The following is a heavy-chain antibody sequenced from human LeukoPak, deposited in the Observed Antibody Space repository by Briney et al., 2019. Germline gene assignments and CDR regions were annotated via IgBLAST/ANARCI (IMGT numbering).Heavy chain of an antibody. CDR2: IYPDNSNT. V-gene: IGHV5-51*01. Sequence: GESLRISCQGSGYNFPIYWIGWVRQMPGQGLEWMGIIYPDNSNTIYGPSFQGQVTISADKSINTAYLEWSSLKASDTAMYYCASPGYSSSWFDYWGQGTLVTVSS. CDR1: GYNFPIYW. CDR3: ASPGYSSSWFDY. D-gene: IGHD6-13*01. J-gene: IGHJ4*02.